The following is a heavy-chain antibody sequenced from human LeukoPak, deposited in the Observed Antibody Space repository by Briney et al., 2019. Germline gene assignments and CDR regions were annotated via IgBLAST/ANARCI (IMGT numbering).Heavy chain of an antibody. CDR3: ARKLRGYSGKDYIIDY. CDR2: IYSSANT. CDR1: GGXISPYY. D-gene: IGHD5-12*01. Sequence: SETLSLTCSVSGGXISPYYWSWIRQPAGKGLEWIGRIYSSANTNYNPSLQSRVTMSVDTSKNQLSPKVSSVTAADTAVYYCARKLRGYSGKDYIIDYGGQGPPVTVSS. V-gene: IGHV4-4*07. J-gene: IGHJ4*02.